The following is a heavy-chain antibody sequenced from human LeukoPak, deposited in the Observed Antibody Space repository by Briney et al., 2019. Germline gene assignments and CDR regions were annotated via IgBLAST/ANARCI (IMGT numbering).Heavy chain of an antibody. CDR2: ISSSSSYT. D-gene: IGHD3-10*01. Sequence: PGGSLRLSCAASGFTFSDYYMSWIRQAPGKGLEWVSYISSSSSYTNYADSVKGRFTISGDNAKNSLYLQMNSLRAEDTAVYYCARIPGCGDYFDYWGQGTLVTVSS. CDR1: GFTFSDYY. V-gene: IGHV3-11*06. CDR3: ARIPGCGDYFDY. J-gene: IGHJ4*02.